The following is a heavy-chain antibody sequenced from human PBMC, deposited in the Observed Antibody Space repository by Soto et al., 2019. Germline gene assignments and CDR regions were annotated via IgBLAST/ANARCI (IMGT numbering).Heavy chain of an antibody. CDR3: ARAWASVCYYN. CDR1: GGSFSGYY. V-gene: IGHV4-34*01. Sequence: SETLSLTCAVYGGSFSGYYWSWIRQPPGKGLEWIGEINHSGSTNYNPSLKSRFTISVDTSKNQFSLKLTSVTAADTAVYSCARAWASVCYYNWGQGTLVTVSS. J-gene: IGHJ4*02. CDR2: INHSGST. D-gene: IGHD3-10*01.